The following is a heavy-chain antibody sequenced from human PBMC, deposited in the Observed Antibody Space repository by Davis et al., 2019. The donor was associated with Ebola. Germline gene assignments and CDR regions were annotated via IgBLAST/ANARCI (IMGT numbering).Heavy chain of an antibody. Sequence: ASVKVSCKASGYTFTGYYMHWVRQAPGQGLEWMGWINPNSGGTNYAQKFQGRVTMTRDTSISTAYMELSRLRSDDTAVYYCARDRNVAAAGTGRQWLVRHYYYGMDVWGQGTTVTVSS. J-gene: IGHJ6*02. V-gene: IGHV1-2*02. D-gene: IGHD6-19*01. CDR2: INPNSGGT. CDR3: ARDRNVAAAGTGRQWLVRHYYYGMDV. CDR1: GYTFTGYY.